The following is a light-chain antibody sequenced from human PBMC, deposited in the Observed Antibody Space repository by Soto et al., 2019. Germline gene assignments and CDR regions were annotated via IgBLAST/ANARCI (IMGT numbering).Light chain of an antibody. CDR1: QDIRNF. J-gene: IGKJ3*01. CDR2: AAS. V-gene: IGKV1-27*01. Sequence: DIQMTQSPTSLSASVGDRVTITCRASQDIRNFVAWYKQKPGKAPKLLIYAASTLQSGVPSRFSGSGSATDFTLTINSLQPEDVATYSCQKYSSVPVFGPGTKVEIK. CDR3: QKYSSVPV.